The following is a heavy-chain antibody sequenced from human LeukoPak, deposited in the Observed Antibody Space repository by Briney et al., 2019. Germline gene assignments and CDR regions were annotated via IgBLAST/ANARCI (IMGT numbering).Heavy chain of an antibody. CDR2: IYYSGST. J-gene: IGHJ4*02. CDR1: GGSISSGGYY. D-gene: IGHD2-2*01. Sequence: SQTLSLTCTVSGGSISSGGYYWSWIRQHPGKGLEWIGYIYYSGSTYYNPSLKSRVTISVDTSKNQFSLKLSSVTAADTAVYYCARVLVVPASYYFDYRGQGTLVTVSS. V-gene: IGHV4-31*03. CDR3: ARVLVVPASYYFDY.